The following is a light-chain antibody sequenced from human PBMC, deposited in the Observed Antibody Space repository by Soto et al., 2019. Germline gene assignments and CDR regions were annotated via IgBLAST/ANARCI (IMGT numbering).Light chain of an antibody. CDR3: QQYGNSPWT. V-gene: IGKV3-20*01. J-gene: IGKJ1*01. Sequence: EIVLTQSPGTLSLSPGERATLSCRASQSIRSSSLAWYQQKPGQAPRLLIYGASSRATGIPDRFSGSGSGTDFTLTISRLEPGDFAMYYCQQYGNSPWTFGQGTKVVIK. CDR2: GAS. CDR1: QSIRSSS.